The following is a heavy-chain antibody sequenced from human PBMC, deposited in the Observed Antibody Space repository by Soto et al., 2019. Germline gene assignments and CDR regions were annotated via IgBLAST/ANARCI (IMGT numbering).Heavy chain of an antibody. J-gene: IGHJ4*02. CDR2: ISGSGGST. V-gene: IGHV3-23*01. D-gene: IGHD3-3*01. Sequence: PGGSLRLSCAASGFTFSSYAMSWVRQAPGKGLEWVSAISGSGGSTYYADSVKGRFTISRDNAKNSLYLQMNSLRAEDTALYYCARTTYDFWSIDYWGQGTLVTVSS. CDR3: ARTTYDFWSIDY. CDR1: GFTFSSYA.